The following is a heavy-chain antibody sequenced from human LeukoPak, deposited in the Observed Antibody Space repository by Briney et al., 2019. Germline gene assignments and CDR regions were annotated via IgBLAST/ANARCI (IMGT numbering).Heavy chain of an antibody. V-gene: IGHV3-21*06. CDR2: ISSSSSYI. J-gene: IGHJ4*02. Sequence: GGSLRLSCAASGFTFSSYNMNWVRQAPGKGLEGVSSISSSSSYIYYADSVKGRFTISRDNAKNSLFLQMNSVRAEDTAVYYCARVGSSGYYYIYWGQGALVTVSS. CDR1: GFTFSSYN. D-gene: IGHD3-22*01. CDR3: ARVGSSGYYYIY.